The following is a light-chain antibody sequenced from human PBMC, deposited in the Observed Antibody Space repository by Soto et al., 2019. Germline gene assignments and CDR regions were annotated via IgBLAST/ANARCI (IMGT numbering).Light chain of an antibody. V-gene: IGLV1-40*01. CDR2: DNN. J-gene: IGLJ2*01. CDR1: SSNIGAGYD. Sequence: QSVLTQPPSVSGSPGQRVTISCTGSSSNIGAGYDVHWYQHLPGTVPRLVIYDNNIRPSGVPDRFSGSKSDTSASLAITGLQGEDEADYYCQAYDSSGTAVLFGGGTKLAVL. CDR3: QAYDSSGTAVL.